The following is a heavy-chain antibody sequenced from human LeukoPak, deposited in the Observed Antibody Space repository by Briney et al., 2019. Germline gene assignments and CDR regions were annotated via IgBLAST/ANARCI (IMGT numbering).Heavy chain of an antibody. Sequence: ASVKVSCKASGYTFTSYGISWVRQAPGQGLEWMGWISAYTGDTNYAQKLQGRVTMTTDTSTSTAYMELRSLRSDDTAVYYCARDGVPAAMHYYYGMDVWGQGTTVTVSS. CDR3: ARDGVPAAMHYYYGMDV. CDR2: ISAYTGDT. D-gene: IGHD2-2*01. J-gene: IGHJ6*02. V-gene: IGHV1-18*01. CDR1: GYTFTSYG.